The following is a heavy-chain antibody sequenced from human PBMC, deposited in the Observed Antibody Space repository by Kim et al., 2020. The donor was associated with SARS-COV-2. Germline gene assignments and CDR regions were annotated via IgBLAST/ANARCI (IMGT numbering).Heavy chain of an antibody. V-gene: IGHV4-31*03. J-gene: IGHJ3*02. CDR3: ARDTRGYGDSIGDAFDI. CDR1: GGSISSGGYY. D-gene: IGHD4-17*01. CDR2: IYYSGST. Sequence: SETLSLTCTVSGGSISSGGYYWSWIRQHPGKGLEWIGYIYYSGSTYYNPSLKSRVTISVDTSKNQFSLKLSSVTAADTAVYYCARDTRGYGDSIGDAFDIWGQGTMVTVSS.